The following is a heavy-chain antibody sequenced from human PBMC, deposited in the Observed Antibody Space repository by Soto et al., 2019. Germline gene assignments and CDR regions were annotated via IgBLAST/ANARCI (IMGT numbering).Heavy chain of an antibody. D-gene: IGHD5-12*01. Sequence: EESMTISCKGSGYSFTSYWIVWVLQMPGKGLEWMGIIYPGDSDTRYSPSFQGQVTISADKSISTAYLQWSSLKASDTAMYYCARSGSEGLFDYWGQGTLVTVSS. V-gene: IGHV5-51*01. CDR1: GYSFTSYW. CDR3: ARSGSEGLFDY. CDR2: IYPGDSDT. J-gene: IGHJ4*02.